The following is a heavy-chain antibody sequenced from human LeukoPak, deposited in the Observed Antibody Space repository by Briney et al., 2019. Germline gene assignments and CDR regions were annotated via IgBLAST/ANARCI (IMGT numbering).Heavy chain of an antibody. CDR3: ARDHAWAFDF. J-gene: IGHJ4*02. CDR1: GFTFGYYS. Sequence: GGSLRLSCAASGFTFGYYSMNRVRKAPGKGLEWFAYIGGTDNKIYYADSVRGRFTISRDNAKNSLLLQMNSLRDEDTAVYYCARDHAWAFDFWGQGTLVTVSS. V-gene: IGHV3-48*02. CDR2: IGGTDNKI.